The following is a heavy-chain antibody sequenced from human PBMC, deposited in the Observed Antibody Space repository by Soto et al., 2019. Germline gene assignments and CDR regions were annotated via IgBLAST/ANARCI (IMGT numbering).Heavy chain of an antibody. CDR1: GFTFSSYA. CDR3: ATDGTARLNHFDY. CDR2: ISGSGGST. Sequence: GGSLRLSCAASGFTFSSYAMSWVRQAPGKGLEWVSAISGSGGSTYYADSVKGRFTISRDNSKNTLYLQMNSLRAEDTAVYYCATDGTARLNHFDYWGQGTLVTVSS. V-gene: IGHV3-23*01. D-gene: IGHD6-6*01. J-gene: IGHJ4*02.